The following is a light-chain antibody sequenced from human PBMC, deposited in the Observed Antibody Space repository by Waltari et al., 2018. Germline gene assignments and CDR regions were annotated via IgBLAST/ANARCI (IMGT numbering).Light chain of an antibody. CDR1: RANIGGNN. J-gene: IGLJ3*02. CDR3: AAWDGSLSGWV. Sequence: QSALTQPPSTSGTPGQRVTISCSGTRANIGGNNVFWYQQLPGSAPKLLIYRTNQRPSRVPARFSGSKAGTSGSLAISGLRSEDEADYYCAAWDGSLSGWVFGGGTKLTVL. V-gene: IGLV1-47*01. CDR2: RTN.